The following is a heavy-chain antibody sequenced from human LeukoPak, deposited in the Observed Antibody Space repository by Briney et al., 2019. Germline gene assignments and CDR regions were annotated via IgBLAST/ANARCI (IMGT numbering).Heavy chain of an antibody. D-gene: IGHD4-23*01. CDR1: GGTFSSYA. V-gene: IGHV1-69*13. Sequence: GASVKVSCKASGGTFSSYAISWVRQAPGQGLEWMGGIIPIFGTANYAQKFQGRVTITADESTSTAYMELCSLRSEDTAVYYCARTVVTWPAPLAYWGQGTLVTVSS. CDR2: IIPIFGTA. CDR3: ARTVVTWPAPLAY. J-gene: IGHJ4*02.